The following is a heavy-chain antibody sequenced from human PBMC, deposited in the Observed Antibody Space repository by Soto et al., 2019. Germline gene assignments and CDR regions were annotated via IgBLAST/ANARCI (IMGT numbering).Heavy chain of an antibody. CDR2: IIPIFGTA. V-gene: IGHV1-69*13. Sequence: ASVKVSCKASGGTFSSYAISWVRQAPGRGLEWMGGIIPIFGTANYAQKFQGRVTITADESTSTAYMELSSLRSEDTAVYYCAREGIAAAGTVGDYWGQGTLVTVSS. J-gene: IGHJ4*02. CDR3: AREGIAAAGTVGDY. D-gene: IGHD6-13*01. CDR1: GGTFSSYA.